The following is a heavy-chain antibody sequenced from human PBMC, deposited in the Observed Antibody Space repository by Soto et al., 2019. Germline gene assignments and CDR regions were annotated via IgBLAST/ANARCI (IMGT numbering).Heavy chain of an antibody. J-gene: IGHJ6*02. V-gene: IGHV3-21*01. CDR1: GFTFSSYS. CDR3: ASPYSNSNYYGMDV. CDR2: ISSSSSYM. Sequence: EVQLVESGGGLVKPGGSLRLSCVASGFTFSSYSVNWVRQAPGKGLEWVSSISSSSSYMYYADSVKGRFTISRDNAKNSLYLQVNSLRAEDTAVYYCASPYSNSNYYGMDVWGQGTTVTVSS. D-gene: IGHD6-13*01.